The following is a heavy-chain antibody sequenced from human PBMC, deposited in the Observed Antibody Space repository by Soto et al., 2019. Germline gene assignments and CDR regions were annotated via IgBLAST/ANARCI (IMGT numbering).Heavy chain of an antibody. CDR2: LYAEGST. J-gene: IGHJ6*02. CDR3: VRPRPSGENYGMDV. V-gene: IGHV3-53*01. CDR1: GLTVSQNY. D-gene: IGHD1-26*01. Sequence: VQLVESGGGLIQPGGSLRLSCVASGLTVSQNYMAWVRQAPEMGPQWGSVLYAEGSTYYTESVKGRFTISRDPSKNTLFLQMDGLRAEDTAVYYCVRPRPSGENYGMDVWGQGTTVTVSS.